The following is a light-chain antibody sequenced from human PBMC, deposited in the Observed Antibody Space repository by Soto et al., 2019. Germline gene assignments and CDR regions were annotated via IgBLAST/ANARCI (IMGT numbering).Light chain of an antibody. Sequence: DIQMTQSPSTLSASVGDRVTITCRASQSISSWLAWYQQKPGKAPKLLIYKASSLESGVPSRFSGSGSGTEFTLTIRSLQPDDFETYYCQQYNSYSYAFGQGTKVDSK. CDR1: QSISSW. CDR2: KAS. CDR3: QQYNSYSYA. V-gene: IGKV1-5*03. J-gene: IGKJ2*01.